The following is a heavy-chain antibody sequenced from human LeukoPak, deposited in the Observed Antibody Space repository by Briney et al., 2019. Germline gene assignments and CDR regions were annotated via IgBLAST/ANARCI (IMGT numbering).Heavy chain of an antibody. D-gene: IGHD2-2*02. J-gene: IGHJ3*02. V-gene: IGHV3-48*01. CDR1: GFTFSRFS. CDR2: ISSSSATI. Sequence: GGSLRLSCAASGFTFSRFSLNWVRQAPGKGPEWVSYISSSSATIYYADSVKGRFTISRDSAKNSLYLQMNSLRAEDTAVYYCARRRGYCSSTSYYTDDAFDIWGQGTMVTVSS. CDR3: ARRRGYCSSTSYYTDDAFDI.